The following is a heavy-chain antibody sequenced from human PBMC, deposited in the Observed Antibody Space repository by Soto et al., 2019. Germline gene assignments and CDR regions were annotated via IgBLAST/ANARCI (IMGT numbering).Heavy chain of an antibody. CDR2: ISYSGIT. CDR1: AGSISTYY. J-gene: IGHJ5*02. D-gene: IGHD1-1*01. CDR3: ARQQRSLTYGP. Sequence: SETLSLTCTVSAGSISTYYWSWIRQPPGKGLKWIGYISYSGITHYNPSLKSRVTISVDTSKDHFSLNLTSVTAADTAVYYWARQQRSLTYGPWGQGTLVTVS. V-gene: IGHV4-59*01.